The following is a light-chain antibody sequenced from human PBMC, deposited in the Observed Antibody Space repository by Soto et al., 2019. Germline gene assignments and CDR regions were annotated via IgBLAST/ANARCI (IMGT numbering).Light chain of an antibody. J-gene: IGKJ1*01. Sequence: DIQLTQSPSTLSASVGDTVTISCRASESLIGWLAWYQQRPGSAPKLLIYDASSLEGGVPSRFTGDGSGTEFSLTIASLQPDDFGTYYCHQYKSYPWTFGQGTKVDLK. CDR1: ESLIGW. CDR3: HQYKSYPWT. CDR2: DAS. V-gene: IGKV1-5*01.